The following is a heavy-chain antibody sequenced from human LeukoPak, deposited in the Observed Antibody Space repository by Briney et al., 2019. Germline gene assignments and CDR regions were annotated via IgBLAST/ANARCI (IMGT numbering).Heavy chain of an antibody. D-gene: IGHD2-2*01. J-gene: IGHJ4*02. CDR3: ARMSSSNRYDY. CDR2: INPNTGAT. CDR1: GYILSDYF. Sequence: ASVKVSCKASGYILSDYFIHWVRQAPGQGLEWMGWINPNTGATRFAQKFEGRVTLTRDTSISTVYMELSRLKSDDTAVFYCARMSSSNRYDYWGQGTLVTVSS. V-gene: IGHV1-2*02.